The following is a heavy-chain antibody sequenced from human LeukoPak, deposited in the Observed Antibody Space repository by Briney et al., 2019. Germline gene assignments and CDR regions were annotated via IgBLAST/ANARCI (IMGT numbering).Heavy chain of an antibody. D-gene: IGHD3-22*01. CDR2: INHSGST. J-gene: IGHJ4*02. Sequence: SETLSLTCAVYGGSFSGYYWSWIRQPPGKGLEWIGEINHSGSTNYNPSLKSRVTISVDTSKNQLSLKLSSVTAADTAVYYCARDQNYYDSSGGSDYWGQGTLVTVSS. V-gene: IGHV4-34*01. CDR1: GGSFSGYY. CDR3: ARDQNYYDSSGGSDY.